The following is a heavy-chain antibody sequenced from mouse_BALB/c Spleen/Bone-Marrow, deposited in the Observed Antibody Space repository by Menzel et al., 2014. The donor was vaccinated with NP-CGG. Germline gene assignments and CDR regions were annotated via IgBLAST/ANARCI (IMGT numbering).Heavy chain of an antibody. J-gene: IGHJ4*01. Sequence: DVHLVESGGGLVQPGGSRKLSCAASGFTFSGFGMHWVRQAPEKGLEWVAYISSASSTIYYADKVKGRFTISRDKPKNTLFLQMTSLRSEDTAMYYCARGGNYPYYAMDYWGQGTSVTVSS. CDR2: ISSASSTI. CDR1: GFTFSGFG. V-gene: IGHV5-17*02. CDR3: ARGGNYPYYAMDY. D-gene: IGHD2-1*01.